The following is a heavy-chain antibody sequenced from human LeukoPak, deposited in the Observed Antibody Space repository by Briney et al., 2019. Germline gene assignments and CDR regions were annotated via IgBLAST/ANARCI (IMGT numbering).Heavy chain of an antibody. D-gene: IGHD2-2*01. V-gene: IGHV3-30*02. Sequence: GGSLRLYCAASGFTFSSYGMHWVRQAPGKGLEWVAFIRYDGSNKYYADSVEGRFTISRDNSKNTLYLQMNSLRAEDTAVYYCAKENGDCSSTSCYDYWGQGTLVTVSS. CDR3: AKENGDCSSTSCYDY. CDR1: GFTFSSYG. J-gene: IGHJ4*02. CDR2: IRYDGSNK.